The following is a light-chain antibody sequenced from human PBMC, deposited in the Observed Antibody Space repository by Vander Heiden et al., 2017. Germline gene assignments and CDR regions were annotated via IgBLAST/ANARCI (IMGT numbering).Light chain of an antibody. CDR3: NSYTSTSTLV. CDR2: DVT. J-gene: IGLJ2*01. Sequence: QSALTQPPSASGSPGQSITISCTGTSNDIGGSKYVSWYQQHPGKVPELIIYDVTNRPSGVSDRFSGSKSGNTASLTISALQPEDEADYYCNSYTSTSTLVFGGGTKLTVL. CDR1: SNDIGGSKY. V-gene: IGLV2-14*03.